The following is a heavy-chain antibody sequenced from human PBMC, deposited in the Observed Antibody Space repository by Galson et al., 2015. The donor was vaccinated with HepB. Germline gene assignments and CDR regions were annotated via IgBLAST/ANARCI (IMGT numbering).Heavy chain of an antibody. CDR3: ATGYDNFLDF. CDR1: EYTLTELS. J-gene: IGHJ4*02. CDR2: FDPENGET. V-gene: IGHV1-24*01. D-gene: IGHD3-22*01. Sequence: SVKVSCKVSEYTLTELSIHWVRQAPGKGLEWMGGFDPENGETVYAQKLQGRVTMTEETSTDTAYMELSSLRSEDTAVYYCATGYDNFLDFWGQGTLVTVSS.